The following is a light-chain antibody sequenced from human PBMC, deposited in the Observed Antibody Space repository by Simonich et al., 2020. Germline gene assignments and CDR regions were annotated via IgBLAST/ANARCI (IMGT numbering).Light chain of an antibody. V-gene: IGKV4-1*01. CDR2: WAS. Sequence: DIVMTQSPDSLAVSLGERATINCKSSQSVLYSSNNKNYLAWYQQKPGQPHKLLIYWASTRESGVPDRFSGSGSGTYFTLTISSPQAEDVAVYYCQQYYSTPYTFGQGTKLEIK. J-gene: IGKJ2*01. CDR1: QSVLYSSNNKNY. CDR3: QQYYSTPYT.